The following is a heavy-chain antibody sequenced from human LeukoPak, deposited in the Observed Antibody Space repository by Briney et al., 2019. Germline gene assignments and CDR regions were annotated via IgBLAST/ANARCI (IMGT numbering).Heavy chain of an antibody. V-gene: IGHV4-39*07. J-gene: IGHJ4*02. CDR3: AREGTTVVPFDY. CDR1: GGSISSYY. Sequence: PSETLSLTCTVSGGSISSYYWGWIRQPPGKGLEWIGSIYYSGSTYYNPSLKSRVTISVDTSKNQFSLKLSSVTAADTAVYYCAREGTTVVPFDYWGQGTLVTVSS. CDR2: IYYSGST. D-gene: IGHD4-23*01.